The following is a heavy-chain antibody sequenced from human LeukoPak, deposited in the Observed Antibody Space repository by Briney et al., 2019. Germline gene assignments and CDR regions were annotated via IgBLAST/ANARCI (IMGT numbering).Heavy chain of an antibody. J-gene: IGHJ3*02. Sequence: GGSQRLCCAASGFTFRSYAMSWVRQAPGKGLEWVSAIIGSGGSTYYADSVKGRFTISRDNSKNTLYLQMNSLRAEDTALYYCAKEMSDIVAGYADAFDIWGQGTMVTVSS. CDR1: GFTFRSYA. V-gene: IGHV3-23*01. CDR2: IIGSGGST. CDR3: AKEMSDIVAGYADAFDI. D-gene: IGHD3-9*01.